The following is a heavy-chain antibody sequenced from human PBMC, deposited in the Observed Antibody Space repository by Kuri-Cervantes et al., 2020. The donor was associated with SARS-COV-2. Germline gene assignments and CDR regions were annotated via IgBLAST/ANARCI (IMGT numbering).Heavy chain of an antibody. D-gene: IGHD2-15*01. CDR1: GGSISSGDYY. V-gene: IGHV4-30-4*01. Sequence: SETLSLTCTVSGGSISSGDYYWSWIRQPPGKGLEWIGYIYYSGSTYNNPSLKSRVTISVDTSKNQFSLKLSSVTTADTAVYYCAREAVDLDYWGQGTLVTVSS. CDR3: AREAVDLDY. CDR2: IYYSGST. J-gene: IGHJ4*02.